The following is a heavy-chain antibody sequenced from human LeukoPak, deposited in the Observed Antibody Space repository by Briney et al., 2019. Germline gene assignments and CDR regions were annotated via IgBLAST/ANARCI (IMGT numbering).Heavy chain of an antibody. CDR2: ISYDGSNK. CDR1: GFTFSSYP. V-gene: IGHV3-30-3*01. J-gene: IGHJ4*02. D-gene: IGHD6-13*01. Sequence: GGSLRLSCAASGFTFSSYPMHWVRQAPGKGLEWVAVISYDGSNKYYADSVKGRFTISRDNAKNSLYLQMNSLRVEDMALYYCAKDRGYSSSFFEIWGQGTPVTVSS. CDR3: AKDRGYSSSFFEI.